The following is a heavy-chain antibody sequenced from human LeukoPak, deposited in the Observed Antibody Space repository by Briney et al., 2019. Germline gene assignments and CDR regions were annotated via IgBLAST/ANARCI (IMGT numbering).Heavy chain of an antibody. CDR1: GGSTSSSSYY. V-gene: IGHV4-39*01. J-gene: IGHJ1*01. CDR3: ARHKYYYDSSGYYHTEDFQH. CDR2: IYYSGST. D-gene: IGHD3-22*01. Sequence: SETLSLTCTVSGGSTSSSSYYWGWIRQPPGKGLEWIGSIYYSGSTYYNPSLKSRVTISVDTSKNQFSLKLSSVTAADTAVYYCARHKYYYDSSGYYHTEDFQHWGQGTLVTVSS.